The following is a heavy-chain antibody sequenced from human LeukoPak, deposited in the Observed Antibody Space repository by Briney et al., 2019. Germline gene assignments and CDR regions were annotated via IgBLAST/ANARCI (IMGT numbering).Heavy chain of an antibody. Sequence: PGGSLTLSCAASGFSFSSYWMSWVRQAPGKGLEWVANIKQDGSEKYYVDSAKGRFTISRDNAKNTLYLQMNGLRAEDTAVYYCARDLELVYYDSSGYDYWGQGTLIIVSS. V-gene: IGHV3-7*01. J-gene: IGHJ4*02. CDR3: ARDLELVYYDSSGYDY. CDR2: IKQDGSEK. D-gene: IGHD3-22*01. CDR1: GFSFSSYW.